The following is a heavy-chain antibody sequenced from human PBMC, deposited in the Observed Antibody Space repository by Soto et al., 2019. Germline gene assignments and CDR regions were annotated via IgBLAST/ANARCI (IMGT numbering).Heavy chain of an antibody. V-gene: IGHV1-46*01. J-gene: IGHJ6*02. CDR3: ARGGGDVDTAMAAALYYGMDV. CDR2: INPSGGST. CDR1: GYTFTSYY. Sequence: ASVKVSCKASGYTFTSYYMHCVRQAPGQGLEWMGIINPSGGSTSYAQKFQGRVTMTRDTSTSTVYMELSSLRSEDTAVYYCARGGGDVDTAMAAALYYGMDVWGQGTTVTVSS. D-gene: IGHD5-18*01.